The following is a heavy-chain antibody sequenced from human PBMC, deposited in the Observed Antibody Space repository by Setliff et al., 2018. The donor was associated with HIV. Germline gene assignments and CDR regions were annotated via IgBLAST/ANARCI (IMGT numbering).Heavy chain of an antibody. CDR2: INHNGGT. CDR1: GGSFTSYY. V-gene: IGHV4-34*01. Sequence: SETLSLTCAVYGGSFTSYYWTWIRQAPGKDLEWIGEINHNGGTNYNPSLKSRVTISTDTSKNQFSLNVRSVTAADTAVYFCARGVVVTATYYFDYWGQGTLVTVSS. CDR3: ARGVVVTATYYFDY. J-gene: IGHJ4*02. D-gene: IGHD2-21*02.